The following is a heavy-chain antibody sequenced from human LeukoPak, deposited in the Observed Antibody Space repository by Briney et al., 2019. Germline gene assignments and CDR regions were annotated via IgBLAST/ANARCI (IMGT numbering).Heavy chain of an antibody. V-gene: IGHV4-59*01. CDR1: GGSISSYH. J-gene: IGHJ3*01. CDR2: IYYRGST. Sequence: SETLSLTCTVSGGSISSYHWSWIRQPPGKGREWIGYIYYRGSTNYNPSLKSRVTISVDTSKKHFSLKLSSVTAADTAVYYCATARLGSGLEGTFDLWGQGTMVTVSS. CDR3: ATARLGSGLEGTFDL. D-gene: IGHD6-25*01.